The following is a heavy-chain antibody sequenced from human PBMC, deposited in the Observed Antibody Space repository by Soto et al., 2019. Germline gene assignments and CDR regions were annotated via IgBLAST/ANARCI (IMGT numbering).Heavy chain of an antibody. Sequence: SGPTLVNPTQTLTLTCTFSGFSLSTSGMCVSWIRQPPGKALEWLALIDWDDDKYYSTSLKTRLTISKDTSKNQVVLTMTNMDPVDTATYYCARSIMVRGVMFYYYGMDVWGQGTTVTVSS. D-gene: IGHD3-10*01. V-gene: IGHV2-70*01. CDR3: ARSIMVRGVMFYYYGMDV. CDR1: GFSLSTSGMC. J-gene: IGHJ6*02. CDR2: IDWDDDK.